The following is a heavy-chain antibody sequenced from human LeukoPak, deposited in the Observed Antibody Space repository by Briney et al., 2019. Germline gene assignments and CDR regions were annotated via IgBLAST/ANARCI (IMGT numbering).Heavy chain of an antibody. D-gene: IGHD3-16*01. Sequence: TSETLSLTCAVYGGSFSGYYWSWIRQPPGKGLEWIGEINHSGSTNYNPSLKSRVTISVDTSKNQFSLKLSSVTAADTAVYYYATPRGGDGYNTFDYWGQGTLVTVSS. V-gene: IGHV4-34*01. J-gene: IGHJ4*02. CDR3: ATPRGGDGYNTFDY. CDR2: INHSGST. CDR1: GGSFSGYY.